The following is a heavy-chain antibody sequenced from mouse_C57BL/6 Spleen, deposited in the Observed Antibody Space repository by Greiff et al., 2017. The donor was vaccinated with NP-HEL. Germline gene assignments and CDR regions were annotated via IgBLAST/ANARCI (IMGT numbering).Heavy chain of an antibody. CDR1: GYSITSGYY. V-gene: IGHV3-6*01. J-gene: IGHJ4*01. D-gene: IGHD2-4*01. CDR3: ARCGQYYDLYYYAMDY. CDR2: ISYDGSN. Sequence: EVHLVESGPGLVKPSQSLSLTCSVTGYSITSGYYWNWIRQFPGNKLEWMGYISYDGSNNYNPSLKNRISITRDTSKNQFFLKLNSVTTEDTATYYCARCGQYYDLYYYAMDYWGQGTSVTVSS.